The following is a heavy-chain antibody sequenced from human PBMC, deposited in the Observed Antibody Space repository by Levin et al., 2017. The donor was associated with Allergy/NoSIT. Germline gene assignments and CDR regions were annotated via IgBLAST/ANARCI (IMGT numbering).Heavy chain of an antibody. J-gene: IGHJ4*02. Sequence: GGSLRLSCKGSGYSFSSNWIGWVRQKPGKGQEWMGIIFVGDSDTRYSPSFQGQVTISADKSSSTAYLQWSSLKASDTATYYCARRGSGWDYYFDYWGQGTLVTVSS. CDR2: IFVGDSDT. V-gene: IGHV5-51*01. CDR3: ARRGSGWDYYFDY. CDR1: GYSFSSNW. D-gene: IGHD6-19*01.